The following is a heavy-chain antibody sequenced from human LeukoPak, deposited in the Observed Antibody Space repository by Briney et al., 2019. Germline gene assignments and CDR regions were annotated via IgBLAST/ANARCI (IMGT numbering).Heavy chain of an antibody. V-gene: IGHV3-23*01. CDR1: GFTVSSNY. D-gene: IGHD2-15*01. CDR2: ISGSGGST. CDR3: AKGGVVVAAPDY. J-gene: IGHJ4*02. Sequence: GGSLRLSCEASGFTVSSNYMSWVRQAPGKGLEWVSAISGSGGSTYYADSVKGRFTISRDNSKNTLYLQMNSLRAKDTAVYYCAKGGVVVAAPDYWGQGTLVTVSS.